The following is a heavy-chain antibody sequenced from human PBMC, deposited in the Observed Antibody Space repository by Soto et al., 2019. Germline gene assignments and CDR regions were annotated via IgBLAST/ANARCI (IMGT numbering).Heavy chain of an antibody. D-gene: IGHD3-10*01. J-gene: IGHJ4*02. CDR1: GFPFTTYG. CDR3: VGGQYYFDY. CDR2: ISYDGSNK. Sequence: QVQLVESGGGVVQPGRSLRLSCAASGFPFTTYGMHWVRECPGKGLDWVAAISYDGSNKFYADSVKGRFTISRDNSKNTLYLQMNSLRPEDTALYYCVGGQYYFDYRGQGTLVIVSS. V-gene: IGHV3-30*03.